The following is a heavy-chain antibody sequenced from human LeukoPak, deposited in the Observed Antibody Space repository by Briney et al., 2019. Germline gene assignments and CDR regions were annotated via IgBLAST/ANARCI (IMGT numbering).Heavy chain of an antibody. V-gene: IGHV1-8*01. J-gene: IGHJ4*02. D-gene: IGHD3-9*01. Sequence: ASVKVSCKASGYTFTSYDINWVRQATGQGLEWMGWMNPNSGNTGYAQKFQGRVTMTRNTSISTAYMELSSLRSEDTAVYYCARTHYDILTGYSNSFDYWGQGTLVTVSS. CDR3: ARTHYDILTGYSNSFDY. CDR2: MNPNSGNT. CDR1: GYTFTSYD.